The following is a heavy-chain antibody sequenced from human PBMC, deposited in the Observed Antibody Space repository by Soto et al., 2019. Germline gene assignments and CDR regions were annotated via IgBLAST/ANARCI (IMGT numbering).Heavy chain of an antibody. CDR3: ASLNYYDSSGYLWGDAFDI. CDR1: GFTFSSYA. D-gene: IGHD3-22*01. CDR2: ISSSSSYI. Sequence: GGSLRLSCAASGFTFSSYAMSWVRQAPGKGLEWVSSISSSSSYIYYADSVKGRFTISRDNAKNSLYLQMNSLRAEDTAVYYCASLNYYDSSGYLWGDAFDIWGQGTMVTVSS. V-gene: IGHV3-21*01. J-gene: IGHJ3*02.